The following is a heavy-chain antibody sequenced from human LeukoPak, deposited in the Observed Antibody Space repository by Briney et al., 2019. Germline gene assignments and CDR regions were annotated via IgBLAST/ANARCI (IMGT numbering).Heavy chain of an antibody. CDR2: INQEGSEI. D-gene: IGHD3-22*01. J-gene: IGHJ2*01. V-gene: IGHV3-7*01. CDR3: ARDQGSMIVVRPTNWYFDL. CDR1: GFTFSNYW. Sequence: GGSLRLSCAASGFTFSNYWMSWVRQAPGKGLEWLANINQEGSEIYYVDSVKGRFTISRDNGKNSLYLQINSLRADDTALYYCARDQGSMIVVRPTNWYFDLWGRGTLVTVSS.